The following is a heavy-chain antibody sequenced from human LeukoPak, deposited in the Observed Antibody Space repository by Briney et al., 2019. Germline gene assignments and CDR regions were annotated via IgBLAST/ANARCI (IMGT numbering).Heavy chain of an antibody. J-gene: IGHJ4*02. D-gene: IGHD6-6*01. CDR3: ARDGPIAARLYYFDY. V-gene: IGHV1-46*01. CDR1: GYTFTSYY. Sequence: ASVKVPCKASGYTFTSYYMHWVRQAPGQGLEWMGIINPSGGSTSYAQKFQGRVTMTRDTSTSTVYMELSSLRSEDTAVYYCARDGPIAARLYYFDYWGQGTLVTVSS. CDR2: INPSGGST.